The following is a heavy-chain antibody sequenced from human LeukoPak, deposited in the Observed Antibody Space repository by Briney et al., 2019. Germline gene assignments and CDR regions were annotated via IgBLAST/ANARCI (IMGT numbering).Heavy chain of an antibody. V-gene: IGHV4-59*10. CDR1: GGSFSGYY. CDR3: ARLEVSSWSFDY. J-gene: IGHJ4*02. D-gene: IGHD6-13*01. CDR2: IYTSGST. Sequence: SETLSLTCAVYGGSFSGYYWSWIRQPAGKGLEWIGRIYTSGSTNYNPSLKSRVTMSVDTSKNQFSLKLSSVTAADTAVYYCARLEVSSWSFDYWGQGTLVTVSS.